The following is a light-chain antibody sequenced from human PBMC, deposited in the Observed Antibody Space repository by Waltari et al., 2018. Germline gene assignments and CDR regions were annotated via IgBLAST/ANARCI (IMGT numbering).Light chain of an antibody. CDR3: SSFATSGIWV. Sequence: QSALTQPASVSGSPGQSLTISCTGTNSDIGNYNLVSWYQQYPGKAPKLVIYEDSQRPSGVSHRFSGSKSGNTASLTISGLQADDESDFHCSSFATSGIWVFGGGTRLTVL. CDR1: NSDIGNYNL. CDR2: EDS. V-gene: IGLV2-23*01. J-gene: IGLJ3*02.